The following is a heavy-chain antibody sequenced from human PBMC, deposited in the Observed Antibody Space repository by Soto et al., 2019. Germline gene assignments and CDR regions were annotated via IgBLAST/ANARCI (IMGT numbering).Heavy chain of an antibody. V-gene: IGHV3-30-3*01. CDR2: ISYDGSNK. Sequence: VQLVESGGGVVQPGRSLRLSCAASGFTFSSYAMHWVRQAPGKGLEWVAVISYDGSNKYYADSVKGRFTISRDNSKNTLYLQMNSLRAEDTAVYYCARDPSHCSSTSCYYYYYYGMDVWGQGTTVTVSS. CDR3: ARDPSHCSSTSCYYYYYYGMDV. D-gene: IGHD2-2*01. CDR1: GFTFSSYA. J-gene: IGHJ6*02.